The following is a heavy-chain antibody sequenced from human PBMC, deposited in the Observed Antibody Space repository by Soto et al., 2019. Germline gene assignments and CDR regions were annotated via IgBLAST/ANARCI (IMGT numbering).Heavy chain of an antibody. V-gene: IGHV1-69*13. J-gene: IGHJ4*02. CDR1: GGTFSSYA. CDR3: ARHPVDFRPNFDY. CDR2: IIPIFGTA. D-gene: IGHD5-12*01. Sequence: GASVKVSCKASGGTFSSYAISWVRQAPGQGLEWMGGIIPIFGTANYAQKFQGRVTITADESTSTAYMELSSLRSEDTAVYYCARHPVDFRPNFDYWGQGTLVTVSS.